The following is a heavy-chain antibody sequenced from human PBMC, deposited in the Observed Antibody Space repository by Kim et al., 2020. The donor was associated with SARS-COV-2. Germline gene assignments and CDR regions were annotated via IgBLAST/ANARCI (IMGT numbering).Heavy chain of an antibody. CDR3: ARNILRTTTLDY. V-gene: IGHV1-3*01. J-gene: IGHJ4*02. CDR2: T. D-gene: IGHD5-12*01. Sequence: TRYSQNLQGRVSLTTDTSASTAYMELISLRSDDSAVYYCARNILRTTTLDYWGQGTLVTVSS.